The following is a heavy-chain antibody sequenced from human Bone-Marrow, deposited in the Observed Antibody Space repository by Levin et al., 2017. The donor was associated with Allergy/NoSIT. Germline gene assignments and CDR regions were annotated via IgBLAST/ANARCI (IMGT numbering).Heavy chain of an antibody. CDR1: GYTFTSYA. D-gene: IGHD1-26*01. CDR3: ARDGTEWELLGYNWFDP. J-gene: IGHJ5*02. CDR2: INAGNGNT. V-gene: IGHV1-3*01. Sequence: GESLKISCKASGYTFTSYAMHWVRQAPGQRLEWMGWINAGNGNTKYSQKFQGRVTITRDTSASTAYMELSSLRSEDTAVYYCARDGTEWELLGYNWFDPWGQGTLVTVSS.